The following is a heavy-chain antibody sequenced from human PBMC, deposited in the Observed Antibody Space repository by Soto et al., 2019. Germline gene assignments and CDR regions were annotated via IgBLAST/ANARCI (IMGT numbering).Heavy chain of an antibody. CDR2: ISSSSSTI. CDR1: GFTFSSYS. Sequence: EVQLVESGGGLVQPGGSLRLSCAASGFTFSSYSMNWVRQAPGKGLEWVSYISSSSSTIYYADSVKGRFTISRDNAKNSLYLQVNSRRDEDTAVYYCARDDSSYSSGWYGGFDYWGQGTLVTVSS. J-gene: IGHJ4*02. D-gene: IGHD6-19*01. V-gene: IGHV3-48*02. CDR3: ARDDSSYSSGWYGGFDY.